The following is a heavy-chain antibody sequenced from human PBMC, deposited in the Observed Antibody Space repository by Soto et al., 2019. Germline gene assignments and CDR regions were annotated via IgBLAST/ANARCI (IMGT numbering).Heavy chain of an antibody. D-gene: IGHD5-12*01. J-gene: IGHJ4*02. CDR1: GINYNTYA. V-gene: IGHV1-3*01. Sequence: QVQLVQSGAEMKKPGASVKLSCKTSGINYNTYAIHWVRQTPGQGLEWMGWINAGNGDTRYSQNFQARVTLTRDTSASTVYMDLDSLKSEDTCVYYCARAISGYVTWGQGTLVTVSS. CDR3: ARAISGYVT. CDR2: INAGNGDT.